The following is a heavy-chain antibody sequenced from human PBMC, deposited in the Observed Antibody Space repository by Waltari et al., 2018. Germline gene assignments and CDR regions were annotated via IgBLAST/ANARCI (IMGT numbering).Heavy chain of an antibody. CDR2: SYHNGNA. Sequence: QVQLQESGPGLLKPSETLSLTCNVSGYSISSGYYWGWIRQSPGKGLGWSGSSYHNGNAYYKPSLKGRVTISLDTSKNKFSLELSSVTAADTAVYYCARGAWTLYYFDYWGQGTLVTVSS. D-gene: IGHD1-1*01. CDR3: ARGAWTLYYFDY. V-gene: IGHV4-38-2*02. J-gene: IGHJ4*02. CDR1: GYSISSGYY.